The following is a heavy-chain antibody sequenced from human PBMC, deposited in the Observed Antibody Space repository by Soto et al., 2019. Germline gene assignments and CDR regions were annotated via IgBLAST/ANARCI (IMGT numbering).Heavy chain of an antibody. D-gene: IGHD6-19*01. J-gene: IGHJ4*02. CDR1: GFTFSNYA. CDR3: AKAFYSSDRGEVFDY. V-gene: IGHV3-23*01. Sequence: EVPLLESGGGLVQPGGSLRLSCAASGFTFSNYAMSWVRQAPGKGLEWVSTIISGGNTYYADSVKGRFTISRDNSKNTLYLQMNSLRAEDTAVYYCAKAFYSSDRGEVFDYWGQGTLVTVSS. CDR2: IISGGNT.